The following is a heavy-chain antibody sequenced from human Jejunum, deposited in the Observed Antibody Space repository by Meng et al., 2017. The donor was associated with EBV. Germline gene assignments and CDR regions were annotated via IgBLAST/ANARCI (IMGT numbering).Heavy chain of an antibody. J-gene: IGHJ4*02. CDR1: GFTFSNSW. CDR3: VRGGLGPWY. Sequence: EVQLVGPGGGLVRPGGALSLSCAASGFTFSNSWMHWLRQAPGKGLVWVSHIDTDGSTTNYAGSVKGRFTISRDNAKNTLSLQMNSLRVEDTAVYYCVRGGLGPWYWGQGTLVTVSS. CDR2: IDTDGSTT. D-gene: IGHD3/OR15-3a*01. V-gene: IGHV3-74*01.